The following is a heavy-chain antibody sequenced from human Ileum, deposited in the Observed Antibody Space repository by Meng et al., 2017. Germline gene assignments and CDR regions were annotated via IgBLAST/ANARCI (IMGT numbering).Heavy chain of an antibody. CDR1: GFTFSNFW. D-gene: IGHD5-18*01. CDR3: ARWDGAAMVDY. J-gene: IGHJ4*02. Sequence: GGSLISCAGSGFTFSNFWMSWIRQAPGKGLEWVANIRQDGDDTHYVDSVRGRFTISRDNTRNSLDLQMNSLRAEDTAVYYCARWDGAAMVDYWGQGTLVTVSS. CDR2: IRQDGDDT. V-gene: IGHV3-7*01.